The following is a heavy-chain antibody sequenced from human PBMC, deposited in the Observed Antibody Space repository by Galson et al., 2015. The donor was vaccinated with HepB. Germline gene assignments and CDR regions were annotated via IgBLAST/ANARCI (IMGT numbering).Heavy chain of an antibody. Sequence: CAISGDSVSSNSAAWSWIRQSPSRGLEWLGRTYYRSKWYNDYAISVKSRITINPDTSKNQFSLQLNSVTPEDTAVYYCARGKYQLDFDYWGQGTLVTVSS. V-gene: IGHV6-1*01. D-gene: IGHD1-1*01. J-gene: IGHJ4*02. CDR3: ARGKYQLDFDY. CDR1: GDSVSSNSAA. CDR2: TYYRSKWYN.